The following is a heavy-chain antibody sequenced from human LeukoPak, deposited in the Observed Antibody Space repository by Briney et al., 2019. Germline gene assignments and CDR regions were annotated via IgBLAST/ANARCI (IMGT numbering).Heavy chain of an antibody. CDR3: ASYPATGAYFDY. CDR2: IYSGTNT. V-gene: IGHV3-53*01. J-gene: IGHJ4*02. Sequence: PGGSLRLSCAASGFTVSSDYMTWVRQAPGKGLEWVSVIYSGTNTYYADSVKSRFTISRDNSKNTLYLQMNSLRAEDTAVYYCASYPATGAYFDYWGQGTLVTVSS. CDR1: GFTVSSDY. D-gene: IGHD6-25*01.